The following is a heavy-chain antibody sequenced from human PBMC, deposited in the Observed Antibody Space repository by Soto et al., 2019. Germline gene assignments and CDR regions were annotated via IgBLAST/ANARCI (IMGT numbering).Heavy chain of an antibody. CDR3: ASANPAAMRGDFDY. D-gene: IGHD2-2*01. J-gene: IGHJ4*02. Sequence: SETLSLTCAVYGGSFSGYYWSWIRQPPGKGLEWIGEINHSGSTNYNPSLKSRVTISVDTSKNQFSLKLSSVSAAYTAVYFCASANPAAMRGDFDYWGQGTLVTVSS. CDR2: INHSGST. CDR1: GGSFSGYY. V-gene: IGHV4-34*01.